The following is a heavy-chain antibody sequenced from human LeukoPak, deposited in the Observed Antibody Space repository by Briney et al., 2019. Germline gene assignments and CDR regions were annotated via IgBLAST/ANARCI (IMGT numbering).Heavy chain of an antibody. CDR3: ARAGAVSPYYYYYGMDV. J-gene: IGHJ6*02. D-gene: IGHD3-10*01. V-gene: IGHV4-59*12. Sequence: PSETLSLTCTVSGGSISSYYWTWIRQPPGKGLEWIGYIYYSGSTSYNPSLKSRVTISVDTSKNQFSLKLSSVTAADTAVYYCARAGAVSPYYYYYGMDVWGQGTTVTVSS. CDR2: IYYSGST. CDR1: GGSISSYY.